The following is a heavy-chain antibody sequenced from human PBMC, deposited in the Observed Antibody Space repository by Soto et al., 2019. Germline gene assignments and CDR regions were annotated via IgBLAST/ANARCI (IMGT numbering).Heavy chain of an antibody. CDR1: GYTFTGYY. CDR3: ARDQRLGELSLLYFYYYYYGMDV. CDR2: ISAYNGNT. V-gene: IGHV1-18*04. D-gene: IGHD3-16*02. Sequence: GASVKVSCKASGYTFTGYYMHWVRQAPGQGLEWMGWISAYNGNTNYAQKLQGRVTMTTDTSTSTAYMELRSLRSDDTAVYYCARDQRLGELSLLYFYYYYYGMDVWGQGTTVTVSS. J-gene: IGHJ6*02.